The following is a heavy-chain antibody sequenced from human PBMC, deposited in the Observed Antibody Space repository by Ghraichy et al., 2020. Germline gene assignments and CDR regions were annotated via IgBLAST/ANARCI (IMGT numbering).Heavy chain of an antibody. CDR1: GFTFSSYA. D-gene: IGHD3-16*02. CDR3: ANAITFGGVIVRVAHYFDY. J-gene: IGHJ4*02. CDR2: ISGSGGST. V-gene: IGHV3-23*01. Sequence: GGSLRLSCAASGFTFSSYAMSWVRQAPGKGLEWVSAISGSGGSTYYADSVKGRFTISRDNSKNTLYLQMNSLRAEDTAVYYCANAITFGGVIVRVAHYFDYWGQGTLVTVSS.